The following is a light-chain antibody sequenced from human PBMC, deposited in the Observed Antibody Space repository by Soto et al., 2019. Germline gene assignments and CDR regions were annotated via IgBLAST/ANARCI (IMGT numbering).Light chain of an antibody. CDR3: QHDSQSRT. Sequence: IVFTQSAGTLSFSPSSRATLSFRARQSVSSNYLAWYQQKPGQARRLLIYDASSTATGIPGRFSGSGSGTEFFLTINRLQSEDVGVYCCQHDSQSRTFGQGTKVDIK. J-gene: IGKJ1*01. CDR2: DAS. CDR1: QSVSSNY. V-gene: IGKV3-20*01.